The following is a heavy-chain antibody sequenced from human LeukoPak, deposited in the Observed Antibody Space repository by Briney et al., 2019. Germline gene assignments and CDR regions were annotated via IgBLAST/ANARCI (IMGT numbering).Heavy chain of an antibody. J-gene: IGHJ5*02. CDR2: IRYDGSNK. V-gene: IGHV3-30*02. CDR1: GFTFSSYG. CDR3: AKDYSKTSYYGSGTYYRPNWFDP. Sequence: HSGGSLRLSCAASGFTFSSYGMHWVRQAPGKGLEWVAFIRYDGSNKYYADSVKGRFTISRDNSKNTLYLQMNSLRAEDTAVYYCAKDYSKTSYYGSGTYYRPNWFDPWGQGTLVTASS. D-gene: IGHD3-10*01.